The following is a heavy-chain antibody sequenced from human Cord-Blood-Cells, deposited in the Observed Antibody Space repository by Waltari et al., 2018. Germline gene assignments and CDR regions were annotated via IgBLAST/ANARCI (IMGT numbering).Heavy chain of an antibody. CDR3: ARHPYYGSGSYYNYFDY. CDR1: GGSFSGYY. D-gene: IGHD3-10*01. CDR2: INHSGSN. V-gene: IGHV4-34*01. J-gene: IGHJ4*02. Sequence: QVQLQQWGAGLLKPSETLSLTCAVYGGSFSGYYWSWIRQPPGKGLEWIGEINHSGSNNYNPSLKSRVTISVDTSKNQFSLKRSSVTAADTAVYYCARHPYYGSGSYYNYFDYWGQGTLVTVSS.